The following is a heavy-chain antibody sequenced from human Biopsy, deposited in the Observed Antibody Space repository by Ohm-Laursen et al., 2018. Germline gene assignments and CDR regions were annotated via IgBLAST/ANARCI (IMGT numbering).Heavy chain of an antibody. CDR3: ARDIMNRIAGLVARSDVFDV. J-gene: IGHJ3*01. CDR2: INPNSGGT. V-gene: IGHV1-2*02. D-gene: IGHD3-16*01. CDR1: GYAVNDYF. Sequence: GASVKVSCKGSGYAVNDYFLHWLRQAPGQGPEWMGGINPNSGGTNYAQKFQGRVTMTTDTSTSTVYLELRRLISDDTAVYYCARDIMNRIAGLVARSDVFDVWGQGTLVTVSS.